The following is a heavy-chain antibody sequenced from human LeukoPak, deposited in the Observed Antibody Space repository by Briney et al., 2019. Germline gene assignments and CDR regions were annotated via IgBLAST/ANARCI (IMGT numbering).Heavy chain of an antibody. Sequence: KPSETLSLTCAVSGGSISSGGYSWSWIRQPPGKGLEWIGYIYHSGSTYYNPSLKSRVTISVDRSKNQFSLKLSSVTAADTAVYYCARQLGYCSSTSCQGDWFDPWGQGTLVTVSS. CDR2: IYHSGST. D-gene: IGHD2-2*01. CDR1: GGSISSGGYS. V-gene: IGHV4-30-2*01. J-gene: IGHJ5*02. CDR3: ARQLGYCSSTSCQGDWFDP.